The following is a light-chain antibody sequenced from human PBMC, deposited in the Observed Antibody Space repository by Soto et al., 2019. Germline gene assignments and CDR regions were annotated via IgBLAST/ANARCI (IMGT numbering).Light chain of an antibody. CDR3: QHRSNWLT. Sequence: EIVLTQSPATLSLSPGERATLSCRASQSVSSYLAWYQQKPGQAPRLLIYDASNRATGIPARFSGSGSGTDFTLTISSLEPEDFAVYYCQHRSNWLTFGGGTGVEIK. CDR2: DAS. J-gene: IGKJ4*01. V-gene: IGKV3-11*01. CDR1: QSVSSY.